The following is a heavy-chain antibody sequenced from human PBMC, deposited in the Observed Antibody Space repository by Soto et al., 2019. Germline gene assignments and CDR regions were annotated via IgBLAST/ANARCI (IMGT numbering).Heavy chain of an antibody. CDR2: IWYDGSNK. Sequence: GGSLRLSCAASGFTFSSYGMHWVRQAPGKGLEWVAVIWYDGSNKYYADSVKGRFTISRDNSKNTLYLQMNSLRAEDTAVYYCARGGKSYSSSWYGMDVWGQGTTVTVSS. J-gene: IGHJ6*02. V-gene: IGHV3-33*01. CDR1: GFTFSSYG. CDR3: ARGGKSYSSSWYGMDV. D-gene: IGHD6-13*01.